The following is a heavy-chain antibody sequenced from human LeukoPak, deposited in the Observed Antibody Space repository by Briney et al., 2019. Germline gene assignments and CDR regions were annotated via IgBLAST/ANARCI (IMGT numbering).Heavy chain of an antibody. D-gene: IGHD3-22*01. CDR3: APPPYYYEANGYSVA. J-gene: IGHJ5*02. V-gene: IGHV4-59*04. CDR1: GGSISSYY. CDR2: IYYSGTT. Sequence: SETLSLTCTVSGGSISSYYWNWIRQPPGKGLEWIGSIYYSGTTHYSPSLESRVTISVDTSKNQFSLNLSSVTAADTAVYYCAPPPYYYEANGYSVAWGQGTLVTVSS.